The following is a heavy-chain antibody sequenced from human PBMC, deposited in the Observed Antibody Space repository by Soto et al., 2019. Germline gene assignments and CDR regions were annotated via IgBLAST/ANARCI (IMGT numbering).Heavy chain of an antibody. CDR3: AREGNLGRWIQPLDS. D-gene: IGHD2-2*03. V-gene: IGHV3-30*03. J-gene: IGHJ4*02. Sequence: SLRLSCAASGFPFSSYGMHWVRQAPGKGLEWVAVMSYDGNYKYYADSVKGRFTISRDNSKNTLYLQMNSLRVEDTAVYYCAREGNLGRWIQPLDSWGQGTLVTVSS. CDR2: MSYDGNYK. CDR1: GFPFSSYG.